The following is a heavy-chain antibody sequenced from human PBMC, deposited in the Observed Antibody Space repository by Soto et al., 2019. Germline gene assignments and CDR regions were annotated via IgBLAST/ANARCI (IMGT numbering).Heavy chain of an antibody. D-gene: IGHD2-15*01. J-gene: IGHJ5*02. CDR3: ARDGTDIVVVVAAKGDWFDP. V-gene: IGHV4-38-2*02. Sequence: SETLSLTCAVSGYSISSGYYWGWIRQPPGKGLEWIGSIYHSGSTYYNPSLKSRVTISVDTSKNQFSLKLSSVTAADTAVYYCARDGTDIVVVVAAKGDWFDPWGQGTLVTV. CDR1: GYSISSGYY. CDR2: IYHSGST.